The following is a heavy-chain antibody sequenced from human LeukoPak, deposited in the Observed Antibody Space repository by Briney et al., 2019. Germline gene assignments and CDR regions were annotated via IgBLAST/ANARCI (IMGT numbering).Heavy chain of an antibody. CDR1: GYTFTSYG. J-gene: IGHJ4*02. D-gene: IGHD3-3*01. CDR2: ISAYNGST. CDR3: ARAYYDFWSGYIGVDY. Sequence: ASVKVSCKASGYTFTSYGISWVRQAPGQGLEWMGWISAYNGSTNYAQKLQGRVTMTTDTSTSTAYMELRSLRSDDTAVYYCARAYYDFWSGYIGVDYWGQGTLVTVSS. V-gene: IGHV1-18*01.